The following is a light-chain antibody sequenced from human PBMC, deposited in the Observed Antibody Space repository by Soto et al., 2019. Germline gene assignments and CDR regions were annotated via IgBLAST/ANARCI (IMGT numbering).Light chain of an antibody. J-gene: IGLJ2*01. CDR3: ASYTSSSTSVI. CDR1: SSDVGGYKY. V-gene: IGLV2-14*01. Sequence: QSALTQPASVSGSPGQSITISCTGTSSDVGGYKYVSWYQQHPDKAPKLIIFEVSNRPSGISSRFSGSKSGNTASLTISGLLAEDEADYYCASYTSSSTSVIFGRGTKLTVL. CDR2: EVS.